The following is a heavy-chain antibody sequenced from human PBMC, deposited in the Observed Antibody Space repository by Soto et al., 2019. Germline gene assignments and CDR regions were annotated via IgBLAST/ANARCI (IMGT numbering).Heavy chain of an antibody. CDR3: AREEMAYYFDY. CDR1: GFTFSSYG. J-gene: IGHJ4*02. Sequence: QVQLVESGGGVVQPGRSLRLSCAASGFTFSSYGMHWVRQAPGKGLEWVAVIWYDGSNKYYADSVKGRFTIARDNSKNTLYLQMNSLRAEDTAVYYCAREEMAYYFDYWGQGTLVTVSS. CDR2: IWYDGSNK. V-gene: IGHV3-33*01.